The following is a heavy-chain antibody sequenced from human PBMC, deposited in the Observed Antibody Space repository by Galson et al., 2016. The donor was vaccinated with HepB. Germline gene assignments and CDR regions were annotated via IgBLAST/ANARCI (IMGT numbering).Heavy chain of an antibody. CDR3: AREADFYDSTGYFPPFAY. J-gene: IGHJ4*02. CDR2: ISISGSTV. V-gene: IGHV3-48*03. D-gene: IGHD3-22*01. CDR1: GFTFSRYN. Sequence: LRLSCAGSGFTFSRYNMNWVRPAPGKGLEWLADISISGSTVYYAGSVKGRFTISRDNDKNSVYLQMDSLRDEDTAVYYCAREADFYDSTGYFPPFAYWGQEILVTVSS.